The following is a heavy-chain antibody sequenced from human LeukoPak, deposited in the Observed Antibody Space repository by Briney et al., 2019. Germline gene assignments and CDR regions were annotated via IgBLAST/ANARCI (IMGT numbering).Heavy chain of an antibody. Sequence: GGSLRLSCAASGFTFSGYSMHWVRQAPGKGLEWVSHISRSGSTIYYADSVKGRFTISRDNAKESLYLQMSSLRDEDTAVYYCVFPYWHDLDHWGQGTLVTVSS. CDR1: GFTFSGYS. CDR3: VFPYWHDLDH. V-gene: IGHV3-48*02. CDR2: ISRSGSTI. D-gene: IGHD2-15*01. J-gene: IGHJ4*02.